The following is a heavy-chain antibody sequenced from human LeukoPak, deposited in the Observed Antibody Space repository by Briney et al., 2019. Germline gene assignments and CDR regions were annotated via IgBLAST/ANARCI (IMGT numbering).Heavy chain of an antibody. CDR3: ATLTTVVTAYYFDY. Sequence: SETLSFTCTVSGGSISGYYWSWIRQPPGKGLEWIGYIYHSGSTDYNPSLKSRVTISVDTSKSQFSLKLTSVTAADTAVYYCATLTTVVTAYYFDYWGQGTLVTVSS. J-gene: IGHJ4*02. CDR1: GGSISGYY. CDR2: IYHSGST. D-gene: IGHD4-23*01. V-gene: IGHV4-4*09.